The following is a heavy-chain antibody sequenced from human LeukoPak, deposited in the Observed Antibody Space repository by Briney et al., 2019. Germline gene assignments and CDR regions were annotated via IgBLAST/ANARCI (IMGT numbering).Heavy chain of an antibody. CDR1: GGPISSSSYY. CDR2: IYYSGST. D-gene: IGHD6-19*01. V-gene: IGHV4-39*01. J-gene: IGHJ3*02. CDR3: ARGWYVDI. Sequence: SETLSLTCTVPGGPISSSSYYWGWIRQPPGKGLEWIGSIYYSGSTYYNPSLKSRVTISVDTSKNQFSLKLSSVTAADTAVYYCARGWYVDIWGQGTMVTVSS.